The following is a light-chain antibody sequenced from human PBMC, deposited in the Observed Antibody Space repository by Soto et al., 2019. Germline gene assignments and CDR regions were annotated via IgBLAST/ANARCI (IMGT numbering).Light chain of an antibody. CDR3: NSYAGSNNPVV. J-gene: IGLJ2*01. CDR1: SSDVGAYNY. Sequence: SALTQPPSASGSPGQSVTISCTGTSSDVGAYNYVSWYQQHPGKAPKLIISEVTKRPSGVPDRFSGSKSGNTASLTVSGLQAEDEADYYCNSYAGSNNPVVFGGGTQLTVL. V-gene: IGLV2-8*01. CDR2: EVT.